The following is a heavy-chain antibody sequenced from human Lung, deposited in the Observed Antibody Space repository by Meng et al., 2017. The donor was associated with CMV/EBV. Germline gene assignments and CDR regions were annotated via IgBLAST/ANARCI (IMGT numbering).Heavy chain of an antibody. V-gene: IGHV3-21*01. CDR3: TRDVSPRSSTYFAIFYFYALDG. CDR2: ISNSGAYI. D-gene: IGHD2-21*01. CDR1: GFTFSSYS. J-gene: IGHJ6*02. Sequence: GESXKISXAASGFTFSSYSMNWVRQAPGKGLEWVSSISNSGAYIYYADSVKGRFSISRDNAQNSLYLHMNSLRAEDTAVYYCTRDVSPRSSTYFAIFYFYALDGWGQGXAVTVSS.